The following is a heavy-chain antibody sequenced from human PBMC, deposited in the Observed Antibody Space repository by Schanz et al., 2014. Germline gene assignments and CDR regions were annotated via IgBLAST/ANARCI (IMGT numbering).Heavy chain of an antibody. J-gene: IGHJ3*01. Sequence: VQLVESGGGVVQPGRSLRLSCAASGFTVSTNYMSWVRQAPGKGLEWVSSLYIGGGSTRYADSVKGRFIISRDSSKNTLFLQMNSLRADDTAVYFCARDEGRDGYNLAFDVWGQGTLVTVSS. CDR1: GFTVSTNY. D-gene: IGHD5-12*01. V-gene: IGHV3-66*01. CDR3: ARDEGRDGYNLAFDV. CDR2: LYIGGGST.